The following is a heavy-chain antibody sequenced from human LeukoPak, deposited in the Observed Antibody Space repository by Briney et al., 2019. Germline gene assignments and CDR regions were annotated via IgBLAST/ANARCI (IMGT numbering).Heavy chain of an antibody. J-gene: IGHJ4*02. CDR1: GGTFSSYT. D-gene: IGHD6-25*01. Sequence: SVKVSCKASGGTFSSYTISWVREAPGQGLGWRGRIIPILGIANYAQKFQGRVTPTADKFPSTAYMEISSLRSVDTAGYYCSREGRIAAAFDYWGQGTMVTVSS. CDR2: IIPILGIA. CDR3: SREGRIAAAFDY. V-gene: IGHV1-69*04.